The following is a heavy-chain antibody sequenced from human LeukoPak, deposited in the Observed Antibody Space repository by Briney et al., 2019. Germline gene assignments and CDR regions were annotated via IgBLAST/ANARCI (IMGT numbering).Heavy chain of an antibody. V-gene: IGHV3-23*01. Sequence: PGGSLRLSCAASGFAFSSYGMSWVRQAPGKGLEWVSAISGSGGNTYYADSVKGRFTISRDNSKNTLYLQMNSLSAEDTAVYYCAKDSYQGSGRVNYMDVWGKGTTVTISS. CDR1: GFAFSSYG. CDR3: AKDSYQGSGRVNYMDV. J-gene: IGHJ6*03. D-gene: IGHD3-10*01. CDR2: ISGSGGNT.